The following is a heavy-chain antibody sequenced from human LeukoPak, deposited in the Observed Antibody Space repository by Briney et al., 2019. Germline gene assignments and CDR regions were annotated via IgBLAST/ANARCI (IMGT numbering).Heavy chain of an antibody. J-gene: IGHJ4*02. CDR3: ARNGDGHFDY. V-gene: IGHV3-48*03. D-gene: IGHD3-10*01. CDR2: ISSDDSIT. Sequence: GGSLRLSCAASEFTFSSYQMNWIRQAPGKGLEWVSFISSDDSITYYADSVKGRFFISRDSAKNSLYLQMNSLRAEDTAIYYCARNGDGHFDYWGQGTLVTVSS. CDR1: EFTFSSYQ.